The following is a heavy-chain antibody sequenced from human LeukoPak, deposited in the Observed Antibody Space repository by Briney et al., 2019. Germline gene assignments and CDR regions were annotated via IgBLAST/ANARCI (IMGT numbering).Heavy chain of an antibody. Sequence: GGSLRLSCAASGFTFSSYGMHWVRQAPGKGLEWVAFIRYDGSNKYYADSVKGRFTISRDNSKNTLYLQMDSLRAEDTAVYYCAKESYYDSSGYYSYFDYWGQGTLVTVSS. CDR3: AKESYYDSSGYYSYFDY. CDR1: GFTFSSYG. J-gene: IGHJ4*02. CDR2: IRYDGSNK. D-gene: IGHD3-22*01. V-gene: IGHV3-30*02.